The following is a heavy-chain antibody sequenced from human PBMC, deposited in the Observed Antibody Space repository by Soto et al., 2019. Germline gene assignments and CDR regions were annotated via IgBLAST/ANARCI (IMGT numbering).Heavy chain of an antibody. V-gene: IGHV1-3*01. J-gene: IGHJ6*02. CDR1: GYTFTSYA. Sequence: ASVKVSCKASGYTFTSYAMHWVRQAPGQRLEWMGWINAGNGNTKYSQKFQGRVTITRDTSAGTAYMELSSLRSEDTAVYYCARDRVSGSYYYYYGMDVWGQGTTVTVSS. CDR3: ARDRVSGSYYYYYGMDV. CDR2: INAGNGNT. D-gene: IGHD1-26*01.